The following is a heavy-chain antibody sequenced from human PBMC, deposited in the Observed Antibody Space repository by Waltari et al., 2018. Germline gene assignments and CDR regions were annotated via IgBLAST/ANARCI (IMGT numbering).Heavy chain of an antibody. CDR3: ARGDVVVPAANYFDY. V-gene: IGHV3-21*04. Sequence: EVQLVESGGGLVKPGGSLRLSCAASGFTFSSYSMNWVRQAPGKGLEWVSSIRSSSSYIYYADSVKGRFTISRDNAKNSLYLQMNSLRAEDTAVYYCARGDVVVPAANYFDYWGQGTLVTVSS. J-gene: IGHJ4*02. CDR1: GFTFSSYS. CDR2: IRSSSSYI. D-gene: IGHD2-2*01.